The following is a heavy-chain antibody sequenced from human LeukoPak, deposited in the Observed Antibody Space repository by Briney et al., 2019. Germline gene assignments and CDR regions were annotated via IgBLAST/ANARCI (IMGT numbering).Heavy chain of an antibody. CDR2: IIPIFGTA. CDR1: GGTFSSYA. D-gene: IGHD2-2*01. J-gene: IGHJ5*02. Sequence: SVKVSCKASGGTFSSYAISWVRQAPGQGLEWMGRIIPIFGTANYAQKFQGRVTITTDESTSTAYMELSSLRSEDTAVYYCARDPPGYCSSTSCYFENWFDPWGQETLVTVSS. CDR3: ARDPPGYCSSTSCYFENWFDP. V-gene: IGHV1-69*05.